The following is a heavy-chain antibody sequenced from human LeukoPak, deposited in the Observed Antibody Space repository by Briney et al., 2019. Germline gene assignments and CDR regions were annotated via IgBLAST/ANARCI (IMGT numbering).Heavy chain of an antibody. CDR2: ITWSGSAI. V-gene: IGHV3-48*04. Sequence: GGSLRLSCAASGFTLSSYSMNWVRQAPGKGLEWISHITWSGSAIFYADSVKGRFTISRDNAKNSLYLQMNSLRVEDTAVYYCARLGLEVGGPNWFDPWGQGTLVTVSS. CDR1: GFTLSSYS. CDR3: ARLGLEVGGPNWFDP. J-gene: IGHJ5*02. D-gene: IGHD1-1*01.